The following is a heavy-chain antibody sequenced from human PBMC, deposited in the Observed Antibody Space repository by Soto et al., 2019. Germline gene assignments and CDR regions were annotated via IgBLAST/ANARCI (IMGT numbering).Heavy chain of an antibody. Sequence: EVKLVESGGGLVKPGGSLRLSCAASGFSFSDYTMNWVRQAPGKGLEWVSSISGSSSYIYYADSVKGRFTISRDNAKKSLYLQMNRLRAEDTAVYYCARDGAYCSGAGCRDYYHYMDVWGKGTTVTVSS. CDR1: GFSFSDYT. CDR3: ARDGAYCSGAGCRDYYHYMDV. D-gene: IGHD2-15*01. CDR2: ISGSSSYI. J-gene: IGHJ6*03. V-gene: IGHV3-21*01.